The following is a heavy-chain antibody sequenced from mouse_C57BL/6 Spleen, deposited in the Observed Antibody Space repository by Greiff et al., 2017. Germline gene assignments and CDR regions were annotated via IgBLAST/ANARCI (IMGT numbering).Heavy chain of an antibody. CDR2: IYPSDSDT. V-gene: IGHV1-61*01. CDR3: ARGRNDRYPHYCAMDF. D-gene: IGHD2-3*01. Sequence: VQLQQSGAELVRPGSSVKLSCKASGYTFTSYWMDWVQQRPGQGLEWIGNIYPSDSDTHYNQKFKDKVTLPVDKSSSTAYMQLSSLTSEDSAVYYCARGRNDRYPHYCAMDFWGKGTSVTVSS. CDR1: GYTFTSYW. J-gene: IGHJ4*01.